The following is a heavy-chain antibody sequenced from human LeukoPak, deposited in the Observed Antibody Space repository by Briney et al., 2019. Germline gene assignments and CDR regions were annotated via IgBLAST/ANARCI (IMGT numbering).Heavy chain of an antibody. CDR3: AADHDYSLSYDSYGPLDA. Sequence: GASVKVSCKASGFTFSTSAVQWVRQSRGQRFEWIGWIGVGSGNTNYAETFQGRVTITRDMSTSTTYMDLSSLRSEDTAMYYCAADHDYSLSYDSYGPLDAWGQGTLVTVSS. CDR1: GFTFSTSA. CDR2: IGVGSGNT. J-gene: IGHJ5*02. V-gene: IGHV1-58*01. D-gene: IGHD4-11*01.